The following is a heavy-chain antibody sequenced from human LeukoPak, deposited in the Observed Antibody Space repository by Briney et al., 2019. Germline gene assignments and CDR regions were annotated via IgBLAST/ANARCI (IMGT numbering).Heavy chain of an antibody. V-gene: IGHV1-69*05. CDR2: IIPIFGTA. J-gene: IGHJ6*03. D-gene: IGHD3-16*01. CDR3: ARDLRTHYYYYMDV. CDR1: GGTFSSYA. Sequence: ASVKVSCKASGGTFSSYAISWVRQAPGQGLEWMGGIIPIFGTANYAQKFQGRVTITTDESTSTAYMELSSLRSEDPAVYYCARDLRTHYYYYMDVWGKGTTVTVSS.